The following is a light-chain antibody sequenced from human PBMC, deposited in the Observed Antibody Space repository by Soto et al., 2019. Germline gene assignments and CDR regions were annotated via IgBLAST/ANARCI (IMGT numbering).Light chain of an antibody. CDR2: EVT. CDR1: SSDVGGYNY. Sequence: QPVLTQPPSASGSPGQSVSISCTGTSSDVGGYNYVSWYQQHPGRAPKLMIYEVTKRPSGVPDRFSGSKSGNTASLTVSGLLAEDEGDYYCSSNAGTNNLVFGGGTKLTVL. V-gene: IGLV2-8*01. CDR3: SSNAGTNNLV. J-gene: IGLJ2*01.